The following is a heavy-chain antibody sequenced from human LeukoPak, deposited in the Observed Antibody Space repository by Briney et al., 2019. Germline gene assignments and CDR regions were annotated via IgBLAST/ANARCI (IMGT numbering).Heavy chain of an antibody. Sequence: PSETLSLTCTVSGGSISSGGYYWSWIRRHPGKGLEWIGYIYFSGSTYYNPSLKSRVTISVDTSKNQFSLKLSSVTAADTAVYYCARDSSGWYDYWGQGTLVTVSS. D-gene: IGHD6-19*01. J-gene: IGHJ4*02. CDR2: IYFSGST. CDR1: GGSISSGGYY. CDR3: ARDSSGWYDY. V-gene: IGHV4-31*03.